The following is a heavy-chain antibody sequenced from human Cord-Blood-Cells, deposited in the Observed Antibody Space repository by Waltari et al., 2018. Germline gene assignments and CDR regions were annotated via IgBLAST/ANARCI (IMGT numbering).Heavy chain of an antibody. D-gene: IGHD2-15*01. J-gene: IGHJ4*02. V-gene: IGHV3-33*01. CDR2: RWYDGSNK. CDR3: ASSGGNAAWYFDY. Sequence: QVQLVESGGGVVQPGRSLSLSCAASGFTFSSYGMHWVRQAPGKGLGWGAVRWYDGSNKYYADSVKGRFTISRDNSKNTLYLQMNSLRAEDTAVYYCASSGGNAAWYFDYWGQGTLVTVSS. CDR1: GFTFSSYG.